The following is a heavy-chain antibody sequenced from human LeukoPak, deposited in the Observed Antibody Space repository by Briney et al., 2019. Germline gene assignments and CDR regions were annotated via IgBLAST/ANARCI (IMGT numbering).Heavy chain of an antibody. J-gene: IGHJ4*02. D-gene: IGHD1-26*01. CDR1: GFTFSTHA. CDR2: ISGGGGTT. Sequence: GGSLRLSCAASGFTFSTHAMTWVRQAPGKGLEWVSAISGGGGTTYYADSVKGRFTISRDNSKNTLYLQMSSLRAEDTAVYYCTTILPPESGSSSDFDYWGQGTLVTVSS. CDR3: TTILPPESGSSSDFDY. V-gene: IGHV3-23*01.